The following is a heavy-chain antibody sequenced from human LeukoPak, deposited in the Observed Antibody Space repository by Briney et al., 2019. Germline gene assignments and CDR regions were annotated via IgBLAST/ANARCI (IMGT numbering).Heavy chain of an antibody. D-gene: IGHD2-15*01. V-gene: IGHV3-30*01. Sequence: PGRSLRLSCAASGFTFSSYAMHWVRQAPGKGLEWVAVISYDGSNKYYADSVKGRFTISRDNSKNTLYLQMNSLRAEDTVVYYCARDVRYCSGGSCYKPTNWFDPWGQGTLVTVSS. CDR3: ARDVRYCSGGSCYKPTNWFDP. J-gene: IGHJ5*02. CDR1: GFTFSSYA. CDR2: ISYDGSNK.